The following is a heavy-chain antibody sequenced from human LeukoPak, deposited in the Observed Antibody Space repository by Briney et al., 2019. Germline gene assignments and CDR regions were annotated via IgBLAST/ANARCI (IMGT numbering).Heavy chain of an antibody. CDR2: IYYSGST. V-gene: IGHV4-59*01. CDR3: ARDSSVGDFDY. J-gene: IGHJ4*02. Sequence: SETLSLTCTVSGGSISSYYWSWIRQPPGKGLEWIGYIYYSGSTNYNPSLKSRVTIPVDTSKNQFSLKLSSVTAADTAVYYCARDSSVGDFDYWGQGTLVTVSS. D-gene: IGHD6-25*01. CDR1: GGSISSYY.